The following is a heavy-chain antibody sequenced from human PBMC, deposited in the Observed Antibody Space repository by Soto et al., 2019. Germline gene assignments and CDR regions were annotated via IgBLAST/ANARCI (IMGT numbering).Heavy chain of an antibody. CDR2: IYYSGST. CDR3: ARGGWRHFDY. CDR1: GGSISVYY. V-gene: IGHV4-59*08. Sequence: QVQLQESGPGLVKPSETLSLTCTVSGGSISVYYWSWIRQPPGKGLEWIGYIYYSGSTNYNPSLTRRVTISVDTSKDQFSLKLSSVTAPDTAVYYCARGGWRHFDYWGQGTLVTVSS. D-gene: IGHD3-3*01. J-gene: IGHJ4*02.